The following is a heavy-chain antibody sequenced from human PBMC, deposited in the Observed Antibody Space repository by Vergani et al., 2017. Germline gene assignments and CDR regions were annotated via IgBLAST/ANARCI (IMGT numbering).Heavy chain of an antibody. CDR2: IIPILGIA. CDR1: GGTFSSYT. CDR3: ARQGYCSSTSCYGYYYYYGMDV. D-gene: IGHD2-2*01. V-gene: IGHV1-69*02. J-gene: IGHJ6*02. Sequence: QVQLVQSGAEVKKPGSSVKVSCKASGGTFSSYTISWVRQAPGQGLEWMGRIIPILGIANYAQKFQGRVTITADKSTSTAYMELSSLRSENMAVYYCARQGYCSSTSCYGYYYYYGMDVWGQ.